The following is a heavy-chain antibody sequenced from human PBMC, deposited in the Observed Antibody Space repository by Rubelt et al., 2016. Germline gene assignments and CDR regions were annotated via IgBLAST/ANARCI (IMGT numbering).Heavy chain of an antibody. CDR1: GYTFTGYY. CDR2: INPNSGDT. D-gene: IGHD3-10*01. Sequence: QVHLVQSGAEVKKPGASVKVSCKASGYTFTGYYMHWVRQAPGQGLEWMGRINPNSGDTNYAQKFQGRVTMTRDTSISTAYMDLSRLGVDDTAVYYCARDLDVSGSYYLPSDYWGQGTLVTVSS. V-gene: IGHV1-2*06. CDR3: ARDLDVSGSYYLPSDY. J-gene: IGHJ4*02.